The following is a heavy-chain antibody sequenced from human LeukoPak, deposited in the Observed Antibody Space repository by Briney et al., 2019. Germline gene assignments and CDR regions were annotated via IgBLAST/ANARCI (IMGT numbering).Heavy chain of an antibody. V-gene: IGHV3-33*01. J-gene: IGHJ3*01. Sequence: GSLRLSCAASGFTFSSYGMHWVRQAPGKGLEWVAVIWYDGSDKYYADSVEGRFTISRDNSKNTLYLQMNSLRAEDTAIYYCARDIQLSTWGLGTMVTVSS. D-gene: IGHD5-24*01. CDR1: GFTFSSYG. CDR2: IWYDGSDK. CDR3: ARDIQLST.